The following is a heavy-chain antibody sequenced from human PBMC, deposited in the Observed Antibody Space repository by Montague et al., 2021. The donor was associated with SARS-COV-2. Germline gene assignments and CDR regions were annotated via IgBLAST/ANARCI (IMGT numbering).Heavy chain of an antibody. CDR2: IYASGGT. Sequence: SETLSLTCSVSGDSISGFFWNWIRQPAGTGMGWIGSIYASGGTDXNSSPESRVTMSVDTSKNQFSLKVNSVSVADTAMYYCARGVVSAPPVLDYWGQGTLVTVSS. J-gene: IGHJ4*02. CDR1: GDSISGFF. V-gene: IGHV4-4*07. CDR3: ARGVVSAPPVLDY. D-gene: IGHD2-15*01.